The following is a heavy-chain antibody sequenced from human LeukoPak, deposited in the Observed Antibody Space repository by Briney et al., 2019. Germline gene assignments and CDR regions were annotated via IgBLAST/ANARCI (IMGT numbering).Heavy chain of an antibody. CDR1: GFTVSNNY. D-gene: IGHD3-10*01. Sequence: GSLRLSCVVSGFTVSNNYMSWVRQPPGKGLEWIGSIYDSGSTYYNPSLKSRVTISVDTSKNQFSLKLNSVTAADTAVYYCARHYGPWGQGTLVTVSS. V-gene: IGHV4-39*01. CDR3: ARHYGP. CDR2: IYDSGST. J-gene: IGHJ5*02.